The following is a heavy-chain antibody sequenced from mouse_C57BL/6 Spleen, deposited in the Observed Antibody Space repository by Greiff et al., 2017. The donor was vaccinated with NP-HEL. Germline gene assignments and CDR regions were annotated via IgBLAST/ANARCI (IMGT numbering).Heavy chain of an antibody. Sequence: QVHVKQSGAELVKPGASVKLSCKASGYTFTCYWMQWVKQRPGQGLEWIGEIDPSDSYTNYNQKFKGKATLTVDTSSSTAYMQLSSLTSEDSAVYYCARGRSNLYFDYWGQGTTLTVSS. CDR1: GYTFTCYW. D-gene: IGHD2-5*01. CDR3: ARGRSNLYFDY. V-gene: IGHV1-50*01. J-gene: IGHJ2*01. CDR2: IDPSDSYT.